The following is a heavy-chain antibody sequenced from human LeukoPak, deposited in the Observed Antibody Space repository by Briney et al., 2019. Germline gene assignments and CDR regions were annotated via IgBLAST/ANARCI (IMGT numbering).Heavy chain of an antibody. J-gene: IGHJ4*02. CDR1: GFIFSSYW. Sequence: GGSLRLSCAASGFIFSSYWMSWVRQAPGKGLEWVANINQDGSEKYYVDSVKGRFTISRDNAKNSLYLQMNSLRAEDTAVYYCARVWIYYGSGNSNCVFDYWGQGTLVTVSS. D-gene: IGHD3-10*01. CDR2: INQDGSEK. V-gene: IGHV3-7*01. CDR3: ARVWIYYGSGNSNCVFDY.